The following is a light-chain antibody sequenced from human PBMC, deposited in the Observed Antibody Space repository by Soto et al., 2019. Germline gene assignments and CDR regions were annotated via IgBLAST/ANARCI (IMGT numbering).Light chain of an antibody. CDR1: QTVSSNY. CDR2: GSF. Sequence: EVVLTQSPGTLSLPPGERATLSCRASQTVSSNYLAWYQQKPGQAPRLLIYGSFNRAPGIPHRFSGSGSGTDFTLTISRLEPEDFAVYYCQQSGSTLFTFGGGTKV. CDR3: QQSGSTLFT. V-gene: IGKV3-20*01. J-gene: IGKJ4*01.